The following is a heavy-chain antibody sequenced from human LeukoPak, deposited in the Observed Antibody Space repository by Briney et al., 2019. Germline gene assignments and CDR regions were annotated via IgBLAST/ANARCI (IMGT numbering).Heavy chain of an antibody. Sequence: SETLSLTCTVSGGSISTYFWSWIRQPAGKGLEWIGRLYTSGSTNYNPSLKSRLTMSADTSKNQFSLNLRSVTAADTAIYYCAGDRVDSSGYYYYYGIDVWGQGTAVTVSS. CDR1: GGSISTYF. D-gene: IGHD3-22*01. V-gene: IGHV4-4*07. CDR3: AGDRVDSSGYYYYYGIDV. J-gene: IGHJ6*02. CDR2: LYTSGST.